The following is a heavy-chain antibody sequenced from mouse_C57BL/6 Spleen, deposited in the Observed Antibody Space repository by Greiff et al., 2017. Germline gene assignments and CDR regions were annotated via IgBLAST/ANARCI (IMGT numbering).Heavy chain of an antibody. CDR3: ATITTVGYFDV. V-gene: IGHV2-2*01. CDR2: IWSGGST. J-gene: IGHJ1*03. D-gene: IGHD1-1*01. Sequence: QVQLKESGPGLVQPSQSLSITCTVSGFSLTSYGVHWVRQSPGKGLEWLGVIWSGGSTDYNAAFISRLGISKDNSKTQVFFKMNSLQADDTAIYYCATITTVGYFDVWGTGTTVTVSS. CDR1: GFSLTSYG.